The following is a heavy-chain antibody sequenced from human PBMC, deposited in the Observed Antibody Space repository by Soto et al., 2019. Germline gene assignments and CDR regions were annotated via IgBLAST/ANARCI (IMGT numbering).Heavy chain of an antibody. Sequence: ETLSLTCAVSGGSISSNNWWIWVRQPPGKGLEWIGGIYHSGSTNYNPSFKSRGIISVDKSKNQFSLNLSSVTAADTAVYYCATRRDGSGSLDYWGHGTLVTVSS. D-gene: IGHD3-10*01. J-gene: IGHJ4*01. V-gene: IGHV4-4*02. CDR2: IYHSGST. CDR1: GGSISSNNW. CDR3: ATRRDGSGSLDY.